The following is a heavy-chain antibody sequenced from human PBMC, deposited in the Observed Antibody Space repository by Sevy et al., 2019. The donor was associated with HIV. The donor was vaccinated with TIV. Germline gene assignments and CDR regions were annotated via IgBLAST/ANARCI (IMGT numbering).Heavy chain of an antibody. CDR2: ISGSGGRI. CDR1: GFTFSNYA. D-gene: IGHD5-12*01. CDR3: ATEGLSGYDAPFAY. Sequence: GGSLRLSCAASGFTFSNYAMSWVRQAPGKGLEWVSAISGSGGRIYYADSVKGRFTISRDNSENTLYLQMNSLRAEDTAVYYCATEGLSGYDAPFAYWGQGTLVTVSS. J-gene: IGHJ4*02. V-gene: IGHV3-23*01.